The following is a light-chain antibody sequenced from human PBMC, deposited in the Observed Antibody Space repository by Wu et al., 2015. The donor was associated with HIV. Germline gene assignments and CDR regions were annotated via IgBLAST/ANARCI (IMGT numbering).Light chain of an antibody. CDR2: ATS. Sequence: DIVLTQSPDTLSLSPGDRATLSCRASQSVYNNYFAWYQQKPGQAPRLLMSATSRRASGIPARFIGRGSGTEFALTIDSLQSEDSAIYFCQQYEHWPPLTFGGGTTVEI. V-gene: IGKV3-15*01. J-gene: IGKJ4*01. CDR1: QSVYNN. CDR3: QQYEHWPPLT.